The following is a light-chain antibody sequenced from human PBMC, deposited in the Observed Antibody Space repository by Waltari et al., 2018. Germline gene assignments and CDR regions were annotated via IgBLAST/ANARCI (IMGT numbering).Light chain of an antibody. CDR2: AAS. CDR1: QTIHRY. V-gene: IGKV1-39*01. J-gene: IGKJ4*01. CDR3: QQTFTNPLT. Sequence: DIQVTQSPSSLSASAGDRITIACRASQTIHRYLNWYQQKSGKPPKLLIYAASTLQSGVPSRFSGSGSGADFTLTISNLQPEDFATYYCQQTFTNPLTLGGGTKVEIK.